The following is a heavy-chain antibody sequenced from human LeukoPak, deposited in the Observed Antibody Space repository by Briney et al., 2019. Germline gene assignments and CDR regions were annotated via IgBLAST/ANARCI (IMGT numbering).Heavy chain of an antibody. J-gene: IGHJ4*02. CDR2: IKQDGSDK. Sequence: GGSLRLSCAASGFTLSNFWMSWVRQAPGKGLEWVANIKQDGSDKNYMDSVKGRFTISRDNAKNSLYLQMNSLRVEDTAVFYCARDQYDTWSRRGNFDSWGQGTLVIVSS. D-gene: IGHD3-3*01. V-gene: IGHV3-7*03. CDR3: ARDQYDTWSRRGNFDS. CDR1: GFTLSNFW.